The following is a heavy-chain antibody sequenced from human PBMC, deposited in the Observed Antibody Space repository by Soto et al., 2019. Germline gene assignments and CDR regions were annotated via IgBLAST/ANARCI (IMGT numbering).Heavy chain of an antibody. CDR2: ISYDGSNK. D-gene: IGHD3-10*01. V-gene: IGHV3-30*18. Sequence: GGSLRLSCAASGFTFSSYGMHWVRQAPGKGLEWVAVISYDGSNKYYADSVKGRFTISRDNSKNTLYLQMNSLRAEDTAVYYCAKNSGSYYNEDYFDPWGQGTLVTVSS. CDR3: AKNSGSYYNEDYFDP. CDR1: GFTFSSYG. J-gene: IGHJ5*02.